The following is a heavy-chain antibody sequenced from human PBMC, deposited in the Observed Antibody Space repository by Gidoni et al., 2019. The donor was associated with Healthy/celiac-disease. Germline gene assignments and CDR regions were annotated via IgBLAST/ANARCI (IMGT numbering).Heavy chain of an antibody. CDR1: GYTFTSYG. Sequence: QVQMVQSGAEVKKPGASVKVACKASGYTFTSYGISWVRQAPGQGLEWMGWISAYNGNTNYAQKLQGRVTMTTDTYTSTAYMELRSLRSDDTAVYYCARDRAFRGVGATDDDYWGQGTLVTVSS. CDR2: ISAYNGNT. V-gene: IGHV1-18*01. D-gene: IGHD1-26*01. CDR3: ARDRAFRGVGATDDDY. J-gene: IGHJ4*02.